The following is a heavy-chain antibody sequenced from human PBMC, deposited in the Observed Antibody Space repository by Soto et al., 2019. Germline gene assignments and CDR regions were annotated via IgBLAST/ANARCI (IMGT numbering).Heavy chain of an antibody. J-gene: IGHJ4*02. CDR2: IIPIFGTA. Sequence: SVKVSCKASGGTFSSYAISWVRQAPGQGLEWMGGIIPIFGTANYAQKFQGRVTITADESTSTAYMELRNLRSEDTAVYYCARGVNYDSSGYYYFYWGQGTLVTVSS. V-gene: IGHV1-69*13. CDR3: ARGVNYDSSGYYYFY. CDR1: GGTFSSYA. D-gene: IGHD3-22*01.